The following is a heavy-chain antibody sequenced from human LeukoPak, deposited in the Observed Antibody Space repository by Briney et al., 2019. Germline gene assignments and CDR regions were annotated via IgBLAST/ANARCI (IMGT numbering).Heavy chain of an antibody. J-gene: IGHJ5*02. CDR1: GFTVSSNY. Sequence: PGGSLRLSCAASGFTVSSNYMSWVRQAPGKGLEWVSVIYSGGSTYYADSVKGRFTISRDNSKNTLYLQMNSLRAEDTAVYYCARDQDGSGSYYPGWFDPWGQGTLVTVSS. CDR3: ARDQDGSGSYYPGWFDP. CDR2: IYSGGST. D-gene: IGHD3-10*01. V-gene: IGHV3-66*01.